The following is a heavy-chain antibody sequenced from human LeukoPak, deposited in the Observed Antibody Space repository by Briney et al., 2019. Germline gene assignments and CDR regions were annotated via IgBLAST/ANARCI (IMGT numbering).Heavy chain of an antibody. CDR2: IDANNGDT. CDR3: ARDPSSVTLYFFDY. J-gene: IGHJ4*02. CDR1: GYTFRGSY. V-gene: IGHV1-2*02. Sequence: RASVKVSCKASGYTFRGSYIHWLRQAPGQGLEWMGWIDANNGDTKSAQKFQGRVTMSRDTSISTAYMDLSSLSPDDAAVYYCARDPSSVTLYFFDYWGQGTLVTVSS. D-gene: IGHD4-11*01.